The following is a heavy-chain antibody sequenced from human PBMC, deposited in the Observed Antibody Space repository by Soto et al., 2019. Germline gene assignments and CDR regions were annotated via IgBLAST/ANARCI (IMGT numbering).Heavy chain of an antibody. V-gene: IGHV3-30*18. CDR1: GFTFSSYG. CDR3: AKGPCGPGY. Sequence: QVQLVESGGGVVQPGRSLRLSCAASGFTFSSYGMHWVRQAPGKGLEWVAVISYDGSNKYYADSVRGRFTISRDNSKNTLYLQMNSLRSEDTAVYYCAKGPCGPGYWGQGTLVTVSS. CDR2: ISYDGSNK. J-gene: IGHJ4*02.